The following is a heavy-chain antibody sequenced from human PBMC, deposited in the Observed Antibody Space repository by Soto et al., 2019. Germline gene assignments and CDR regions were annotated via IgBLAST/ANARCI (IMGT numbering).Heavy chain of an antibody. Sequence: GGSLRLSCAASGFTFSSYGMHWVRQAPGKGLEWVAVISYDGSNKYYADSVKGRFTISRDNSKNTLYLQMNSLRAEDTAVYYCAKGGPHYDFWGYYFDYWGQGTLVTVSS. D-gene: IGHD3-3*01. V-gene: IGHV3-30*18. CDR2: ISYDGSNK. CDR1: GFTFSSYG. CDR3: AKGGPHYDFWGYYFDY. J-gene: IGHJ4*02.